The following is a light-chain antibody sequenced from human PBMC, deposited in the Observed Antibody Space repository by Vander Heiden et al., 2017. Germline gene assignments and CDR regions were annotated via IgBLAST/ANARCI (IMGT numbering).Light chain of an antibody. CDR2: EVS. CDR3: SSYAGSNNFVV. V-gene: IGLV2-8*01. Sequence: QSALTQPPSASGSPGPSVTISCTGTSSDVGGYNYVSWYQPHPGKAPQLMIYEVSKRPSGVPDRFSGSKSGNTASLTVSGLQAEDEADYYCSSYAGSNNFVVFGGGTKLTVL. CDR1: SSDVGGYNY. J-gene: IGLJ2*01.